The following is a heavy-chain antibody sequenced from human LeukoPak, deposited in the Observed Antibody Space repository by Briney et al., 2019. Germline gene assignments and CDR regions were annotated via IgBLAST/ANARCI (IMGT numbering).Heavy chain of an antibody. CDR2: INHSGST. D-gene: IGHD2-2*01. J-gene: IGHJ5*02. CDR3: ARDLGYCSSTSCYPWFDP. CDR1: GGSFSGYY. Sequence: PSETLSLTCAVYGGSFSGYYWSWIRQPPGKGLEWIGEINHSGSTNYNPSLKSRVTISADTSKNQFSLKLSSVTAADTAVYYCARDLGYCSSTSCYPWFDPWGQGTLVTVSS. V-gene: IGHV4-34*01.